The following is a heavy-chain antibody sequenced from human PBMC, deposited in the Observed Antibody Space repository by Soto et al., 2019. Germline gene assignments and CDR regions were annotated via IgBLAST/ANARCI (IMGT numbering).Heavy chain of an antibody. V-gene: IGHV4-59*01. Sequence: QVQLQESGPGLVKPSETLSLTCTVSGGSISPYYWSWIRQPPGKGLEWIGYVYYSGNTNYNPYLESRVNIAVDTSRNRFSLNLTSATAELTAVYYCAGKGAASSCAHYDMDVWGRGTAVTVSS. CDR2: VYYSGNT. D-gene: IGHD6-13*01. J-gene: IGHJ6*03. CDR3: AGKGAASSCAHYDMDV. CDR1: GGSISPYY.